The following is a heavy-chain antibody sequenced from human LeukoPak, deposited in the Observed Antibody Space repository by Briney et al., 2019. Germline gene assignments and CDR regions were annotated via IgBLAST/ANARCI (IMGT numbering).Heavy chain of an antibody. Sequence: ASVKVSCKASGYTFTSYYMHWVRQAPGQGPEWMGWINTNTGTPSYAQGFTGRLVFSLDTSVSTTYLQISSLKAEDTAVYYCARGGKDHYSMDVWGKGTTVTVSS. CDR2: INTNTGTP. V-gene: IGHV7-4-1*02. D-gene: IGHD2-15*01. CDR3: ARGGKDHYSMDV. CDR1: GYTFTSYY. J-gene: IGHJ6*03.